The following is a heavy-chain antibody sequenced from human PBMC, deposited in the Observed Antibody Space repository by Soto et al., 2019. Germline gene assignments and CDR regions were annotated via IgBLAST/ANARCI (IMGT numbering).Heavy chain of an antibody. V-gene: IGHV3-30-3*01. CDR1: GFTFSSYA. CDR3: TGDGGDY. CDR2: MSYDGSNK. D-gene: IGHD3-16*01. Sequence: QVQLVESGGGVVKPGRSLRLSCAASGFTFSSYAMHWVRRAPGKGLEWMADMSYDGSNKYYADSVKGRFTISRDKSKNTMYLKMDSMRPEHTALYYCTGDGGDYWGQGTLVIVSS. J-gene: IGHJ4*02.